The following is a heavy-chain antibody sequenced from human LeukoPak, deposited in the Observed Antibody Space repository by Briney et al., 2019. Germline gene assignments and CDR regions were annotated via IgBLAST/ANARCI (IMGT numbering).Heavy chain of an antibody. CDR3: ARDVRTGDFDY. Sequence: ASVKVSCKASGYTFTDFHKHWVRQAPGQGPEWMGWINPKTGGTNYAQRFQGRVTMTRDTSISTVYMELSRLRFDDAAVYFCARDVRTGDFDYWGQGTLVAVSS. V-gene: IGHV1-2*02. D-gene: IGHD7-27*01. CDR2: INPKTGGT. CDR1: GYTFTDFH. J-gene: IGHJ4*02.